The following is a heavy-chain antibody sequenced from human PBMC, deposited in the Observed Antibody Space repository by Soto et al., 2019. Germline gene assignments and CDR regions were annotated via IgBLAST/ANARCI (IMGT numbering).Heavy chain of an antibody. CDR2: NYYSGST. V-gene: IGHV4-30-4*01. CDR1: GGSISSGDYY. CDR3: CIASHPYYDILTGYYLPRRQFDP. D-gene: IGHD3-9*01. J-gene: IGHJ5*02. Sequence: SETLSLTCTVSGGSISSGDYYWSWIRQPPGKGLEWIGYNYYSGSTYYNPSLKSRVTISVDTSKNQFSLKLSSVTAADTAVYYCCIASHPYYDILTGYYLPRRQFDPWGQGTLVTVSS.